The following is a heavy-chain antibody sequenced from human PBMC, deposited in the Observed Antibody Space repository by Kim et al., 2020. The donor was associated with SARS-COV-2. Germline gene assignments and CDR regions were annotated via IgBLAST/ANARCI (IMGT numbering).Heavy chain of an antibody. D-gene: IGHD3-10*01. J-gene: IGHJ4*02. Sequence: GGSLRLSCAASGFTFSSYGMHWVRQAPGKGLEWVAVIWYDGSNKYYADSVKGRFTISRDNSKNTLYLQMNSLRAEDTAVYYCARAFLPGLKFGEFFSVDYWGQGTLVTVSS. CDR2: IWYDGSNK. V-gene: IGHV3-33*01. CDR3: ARAFLPGLKFGEFFSVDY. CDR1: GFTFSSYG.